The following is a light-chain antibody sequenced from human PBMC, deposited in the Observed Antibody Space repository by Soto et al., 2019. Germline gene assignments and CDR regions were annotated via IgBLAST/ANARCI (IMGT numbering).Light chain of an antibody. Sequence: DIQMTQSPSTLSASVGDRVTITCRASQSISSWLAWYQQKPGKAPKLLIYDASRLESGVPSRFSGSGSGTEFTLTISSLQPDDFATYYCQQYNSYSGWTFGQGTKVEI. CDR3: QQYNSYSGWT. J-gene: IGKJ1*01. CDR2: DAS. V-gene: IGKV1-5*01. CDR1: QSISSW.